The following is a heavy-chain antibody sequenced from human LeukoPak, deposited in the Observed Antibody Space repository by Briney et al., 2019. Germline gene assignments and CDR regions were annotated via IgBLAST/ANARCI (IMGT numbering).Heavy chain of an antibody. D-gene: IGHD6-19*01. CDR3: ARESIAVAGLDY. CDR2: IYYSGST. CDR1: GGSISSYY. V-gene: IGHV4-59*01. J-gene: IGHJ4*02. Sequence: PSETLSLTCTVSGGSISSYYWTWIRQPPGKGLEWIGYIYYSGSTSYNPSLKSRVTISIDTSKNQFSLILSSVTAADTAVYYCARESIAVAGLDYWGQGALVTVSS.